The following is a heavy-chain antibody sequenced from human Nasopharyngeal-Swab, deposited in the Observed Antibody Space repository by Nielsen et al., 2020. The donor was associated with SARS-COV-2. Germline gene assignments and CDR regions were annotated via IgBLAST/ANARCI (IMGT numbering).Heavy chain of an antibody. CDR1: GFTFSSYA. V-gene: IGHV3-74*03. Sequence: GGSLRLSCAASGFTFSSYAMNWVRQAPGKGLEWVARIDMRGRTTTHADSVKGRFTISRDNAKNTLSLQMNSLTPADTAVYFCVRGPVEGATGYFQFWGQGTLVTVSS. CDR3: VRGPVEGATGYFQF. D-gene: IGHD1-26*01. CDR2: IDMRGRTT. J-gene: IGHJ1*01.